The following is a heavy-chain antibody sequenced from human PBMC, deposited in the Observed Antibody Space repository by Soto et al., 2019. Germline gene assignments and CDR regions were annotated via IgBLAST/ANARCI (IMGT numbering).Heavy chain of an antibody. D-gene: IGHD6-19*01. J-gene: IGHJ4*02. CDR1: GFTFSSYW. CDR2: INSDGSST. V-gene: IGHV3-74*01. CDR3: ARRGAVAGLHY. Sequence: EVQLVESGGGLVQPGGSLRVSCAASGFTFSSYWMHWVRQAPGKGLVWVSRINSDGSSTSYADSVKGRFTISRDNAKNTLYLQMNSLRAEDTAIYYCARRGAVAGLHYWGQGTLVTVSP.